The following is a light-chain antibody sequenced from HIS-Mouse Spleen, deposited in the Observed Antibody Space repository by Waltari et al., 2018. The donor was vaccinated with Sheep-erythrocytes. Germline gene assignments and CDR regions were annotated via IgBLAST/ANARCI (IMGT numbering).Light chain of an antibody. J-gene: IGLJ1*01. CDR1: SSDVGGYNY. V-gene: IGLV2-11*01. CDR3: CSYAGSYNHV. CDR2: DVS. Sequence: QSALTQPRSVSGSPGQSVTISCTGTSSDVGGYNYVSWYQQHPGKAPKLMIYDVSKRPSGVPDLFSGSKSGNTASLTISGLQAEDGADYYCCSYAGSYNHVFATGTKVTVL.